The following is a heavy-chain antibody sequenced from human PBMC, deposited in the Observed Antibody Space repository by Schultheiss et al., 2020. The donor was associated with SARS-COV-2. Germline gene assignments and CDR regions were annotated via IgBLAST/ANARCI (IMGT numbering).Heavy chain of an antibody. CDR2: INHSGST. D-gene: IGHD2-8*01. CDR1: GGSFSAYY. V-gene: IGHV4-34*01. J-gene: IGHJ4*02. CDR3: ARRMVYTSYFDY. Sequence: SQTLSLTCAVYGGSFSAYYWSWIRQPPGKGLEWIGEINHSGSTNYNPSLKSRVTISVDTSKNQFSLKLSSVTAADTAVYYCARRMVYTSYFDYWGQGTLVTVSS.